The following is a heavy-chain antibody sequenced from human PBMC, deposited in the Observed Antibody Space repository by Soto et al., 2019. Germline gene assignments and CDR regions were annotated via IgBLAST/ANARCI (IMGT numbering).Heavy chain of an antibody. CDR3: ARGIWDGDYGPSLDY. V-gene: IGHV1-18*01. D-gene: IGHD4-17*01. Sequence: ASVKVSCKASGYTFTSYGISWVRQAPGQGLEWMGWISAYNGNTNYAQKLQGRVTMTTDTSTSTAYMELRSLRSDDTAVYYCARGIWDGDYGPSLDYWGQGTLVTVSS. CDR2: ISAYNGNT. CDR1: GYTFTSYG. J-gene: IGHJ4*02.